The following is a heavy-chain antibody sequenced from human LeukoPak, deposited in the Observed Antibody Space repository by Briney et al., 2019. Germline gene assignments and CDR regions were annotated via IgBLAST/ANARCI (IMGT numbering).Heavy chain of an antibody. Sequence: SETLSLTCTVSGGSISSYYWSWIRQPPGKGLEWIGYIYYSGSTNYNPSLKSRVTISVDTSKNQFSLKLSSVTAADTAVYYCARRTPYYDILTGYLTYAFDIWGQGTMVTVSS. V-gene: IGHV4-59*01. J-gene: IGHJ3*02. CDR1: GGSISSYY. CDR2: IYYSGST. CDR3: ARRTPYYDILTGYLTYAFDI. D-gene: IGHD3-9*01.